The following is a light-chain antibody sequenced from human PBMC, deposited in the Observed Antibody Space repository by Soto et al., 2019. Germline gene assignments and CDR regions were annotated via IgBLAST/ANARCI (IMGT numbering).Light chain of an antibody. CDR3: KQSKSFPLT. J-gene: IGKJ4*01. CDR2: AAS. V-gene: IGKV1-12*01. CDR1: QPINRW. Sequence: DIQMTQSPSPLSASVGDRVTITCRASQPINRWLAWYQQKPGKAPKLLIYAASSLHTGVPLRFSGSGSGTDFSLTISSLQPEDFATYYFKQSKSFPLTFGGGPKVDIK.